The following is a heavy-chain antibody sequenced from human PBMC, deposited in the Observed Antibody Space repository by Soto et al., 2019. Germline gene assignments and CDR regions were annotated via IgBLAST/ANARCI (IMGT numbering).Heavy chain of an antibody. CDR1: GFSVTSNY. Sequence: GGSLRLSCAASGFSVTSNYMTWVRQAPGKGLECVSVIYAGGNTYYPDSVKGRFTISSDNSKNTLFLQMNNLRAEDTAVYYCARVTTFYDSLTSSYALNYFDYWGPGTRVTVSS. CDR2: IYAGGNT. CDR3: ARVTTFYDSLTSSYALNYFDY. J-gene: IGHJ4*02. V-gene: IGHV3-53*01. D-gene: IGHD3-9*01.